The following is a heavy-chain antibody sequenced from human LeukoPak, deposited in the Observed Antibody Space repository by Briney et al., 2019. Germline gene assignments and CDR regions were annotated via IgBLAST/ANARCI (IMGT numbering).Heavy chain of an antibody. CDR1: GFTFSTYE. CDR3: ARSGFNFDS. D-gene: IGHD5-12*01. CDR2: ISSSGRII. J-gene: IGHJ4*02. Sequence: GGSLRLSCAASGFTFSTYEMNWVRQAPGKGLEWVSYISSSGRIIYYTDSVKGRFTISRDNAKNSLYLQMNSLRAEDTAVYYCARSGFNFDSWGQGTLVAVSS. V-gene: IGHV3-48*03.